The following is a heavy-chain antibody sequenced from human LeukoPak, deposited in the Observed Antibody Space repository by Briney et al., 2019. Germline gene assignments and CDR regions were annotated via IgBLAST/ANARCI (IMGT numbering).Heavy chain of an antibody. D-gene: IGHD3-3*01. V-gene: IGHV4-61*01. CDR1: GGSVSSGSYY. CDR2: IYYSGST. CDR3: ARVATIFGVVMDNWFDP. J-gene: IGHJ5*02. Sequence: SETLSLTCTVSGGSVSSGSYYWSWIRQPPGKGLEWIGYIYYSGSTNYNPSLKSRVTISVDTSKNQFSLKLSSVTAADTAVYYCARVATIFGVVMDNWFDPWGQGTLVTVSS.